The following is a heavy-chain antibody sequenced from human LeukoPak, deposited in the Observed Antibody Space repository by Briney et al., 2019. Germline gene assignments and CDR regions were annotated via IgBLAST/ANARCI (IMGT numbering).Heavy chain of an antibody. CDR1: GFTFSSYA. Sequence: GGSLRLSCAASGFTFSSYAMSWVRQAPGKGLEWVSAISGSGGSPYYADSVKGRFTISRDNSKNTLYLQMNSLRAEDTAVYYCAKGDYDFWSGSFDYWGQGTLVTVSS. CDR2: ISGSGGSP. J-gene: IGHJ4*02. CDR3: AKGDYDFWSGSFDY. V-gene: IGHV3-23*01. D-gene: IGHD3-3*01.